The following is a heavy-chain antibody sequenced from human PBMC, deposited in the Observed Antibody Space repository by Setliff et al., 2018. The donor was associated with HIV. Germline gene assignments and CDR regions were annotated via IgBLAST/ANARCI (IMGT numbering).Heavy chain of an antibody. J-gene: IGHJ6*03. CDR1: GGAIINYD. Sequence: SETLSLTCNVSGGAIINYDWTWVRQPAGKGLEWIGRIYTSGSTNYNPSLKSRVIISVDTSNNQFSLNLTSVTAADTGVYYCARVSSGTYFSEFYHYMDVWGKGTTVTVSS. V-gene: IGHV4-4*07. CDR2: IYTSGST. CDR3: ARVSSGTYFSEFYHYMDV. D-gene: IGHD1-26*01.